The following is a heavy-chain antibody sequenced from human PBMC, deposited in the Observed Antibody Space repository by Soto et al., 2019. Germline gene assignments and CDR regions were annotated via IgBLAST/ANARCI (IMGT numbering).Heavy chain of an antibody. D-gene: IGHD3-3*01. CDR1: GFTFSNAW. CDR3: PTGSTSFGVVITLMDV. CDR2: IKSKTDGGTT. Sequence: EVQLVESGGGLVKPGGSLRLSCAASGFTFSNAWMNWVRQAPGKGLALFGRIKSKTDGGTTDYAAPVTGRFTISGDDSKNKLYLQMNSLKTEDTAVYYCPTGSTSFGVVITLMDVWGQGPTVTVSS. V-gene: IGHV3-15*07. J-gene: IGHJ6*02.